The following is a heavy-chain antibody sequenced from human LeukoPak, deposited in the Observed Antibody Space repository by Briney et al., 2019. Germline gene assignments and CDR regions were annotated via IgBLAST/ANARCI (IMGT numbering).Heavy chain of an antibody. CDR3: ARVEIGWFDP. Sequence: GGSLRLSCAASGFSVRSNYMSRVRQAPGKGLEWVSVIYTGGSTYYADSVKDRFTISRDNSKNTLYLQMNSLRAEDTAVYYCARVEIGWFDPWGQGTLVTVSS. V-gene: IGHV3-53*01. CDR2: IYTGGST. J-gene: IGHJ5*02. CDR1: GFSVRSNY.